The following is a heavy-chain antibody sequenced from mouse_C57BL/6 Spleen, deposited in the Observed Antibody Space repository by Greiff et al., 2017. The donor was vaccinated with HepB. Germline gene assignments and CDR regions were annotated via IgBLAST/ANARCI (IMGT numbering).Heavy chain of an antibody. Sequence: DVKLVESGGGLVQPGGSLSLSCAASGFTFTDYYMSWVSQPPGKALEWLGFIRNKANGYTTEYSASVKGRFTISRDNSQSILYLQMNALRAEDSATYYCARYGEKRWNYFDYWGQGTTLTVSS. CDR2: IRNKANGYTT. J-gene: IGHJ2*01. D-gene: IGHD2-3*01. CDR1: GFTFTDYY. CDR3: ARYGEKRWNYFDY. V-gene: IGHV7-3*01.